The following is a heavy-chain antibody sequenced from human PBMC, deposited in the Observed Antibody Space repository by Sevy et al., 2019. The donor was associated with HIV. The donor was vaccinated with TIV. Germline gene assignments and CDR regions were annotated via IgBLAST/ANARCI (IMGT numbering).Heavy chain of an antibody. D-gene: IGHD4-4*01. CDR3: ARHPFSNRPPYYYYYMDV. CDR2: IYPGDSDT. CDR1: GYSFTSYW. Sequence: GESLKISCKGSGYSFTSYWIGWVRQMPGKGLEWMGIIYPGDSDTRYSPSFQGQVTISADKSISTAYLQWSSLKASDTAMYYCARHPFSNRPPYYYYYMDVWGKGTTVTVSS. J-gene: IGHJ6*03. V-gene: IGHV5-51*01.